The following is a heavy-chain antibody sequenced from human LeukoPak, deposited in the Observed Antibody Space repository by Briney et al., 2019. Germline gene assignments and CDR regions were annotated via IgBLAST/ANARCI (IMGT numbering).Heavy chain of an antibody. CDR3: ASRYYDILTGYYTGMDV. J-gene: IGHJ6*02. CDR1: GYTFTGYY. D-gene: IGHD3-9*01. V-gene: IGHV1-2*02. CDR2: INPNSGGT. Sequence: ASVKVSCKASGYTFTGYYMHWVRQAPGQGLEWMGWINPNSGGTNYAQKFRGRVTMTRDTSISTAYMELSRLRSDDTAVYYCASRYYDILTGYYTGMDVWGQGTTVTVSS.